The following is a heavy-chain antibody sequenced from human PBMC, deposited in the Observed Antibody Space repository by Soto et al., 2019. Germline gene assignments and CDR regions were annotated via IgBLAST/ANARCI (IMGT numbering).Heavy chain of an antibody. CDR1: GCTFTSYG. V-gene: IGHV1-18*01. Sequence: ASVKVSCKASGCTFTSYGISWVRQAPGQGLEWMGWISAYNGNTNYAQKLQGRVTMTTDTSTSTAYMELRSLRSDDTAVYYCASTPSGSYLYYFDYWRQGTLVAVSS. CDR3: ASTPSGSYLYYFDY. D-gene: IGHD1-26*01. CDR2: ISAYNGNT. J-gene: IGHJ4*02.